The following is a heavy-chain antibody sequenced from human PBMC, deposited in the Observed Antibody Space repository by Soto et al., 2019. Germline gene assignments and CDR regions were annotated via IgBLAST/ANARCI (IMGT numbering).Heavy chain of an antibody. CDR3: AKDSRLLWFELGDAFDI. Sequence: GGSLRLSCAASGFTFSSYAMSWVRQAPGKGLEWVSAISGSGGSTYYADSVKGRFTISRDNSKNTLYLQMNSLRAEDTAVYYCAKDSRLLWFELGDAFDIWGQGTMVTVSS. CDR1: GFTFSSYA. V-gene: IGHV3-23*01. D-gene: IGHD3-10*01. CDR2: ISGSGGST. J-gene: IGHJ3*02.